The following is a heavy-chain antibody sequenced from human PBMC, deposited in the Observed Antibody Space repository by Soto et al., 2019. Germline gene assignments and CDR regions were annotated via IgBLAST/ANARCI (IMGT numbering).Heavy chain of an antibody. CDR1: GFTFSSYG. V-gene: IGHV3-48*04. Sequence: GGSLRLSCAASGFTFSSYGMHWVRQAPGKGLEWVAVIRNSGSNTNYADSVKGRFTISRDNAKNSLYLQMNSLRAEDTAVYYCASTLVAPGYWGQGTLVTVSS. CDR2: IRNSGSNT. D-gene: IGHD5-12*01. J-gene: IGHJ4*02. CDR3: ASTLVAPGY.